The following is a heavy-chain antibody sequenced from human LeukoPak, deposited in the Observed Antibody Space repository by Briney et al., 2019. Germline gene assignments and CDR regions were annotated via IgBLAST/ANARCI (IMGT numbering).Heavy chain of an antibody. CDR3: ARGRYGPRLGN. Sequence: SETLSLICAVYGASFSDSYWSWIRQSPAKGLEWIGEINNSGSTSYNPSLNSRVIMSVDRSKNQFSLRLTSVTAADTAVYYCARGRYGPRLGNWGQGTLVTVSS. CDR2: INNSGST. V-gene: IGHV4-34*01. J-gene: IGHJ1*01. CDR1: GASFSDSY. D-gene: IGHD3-16*01.